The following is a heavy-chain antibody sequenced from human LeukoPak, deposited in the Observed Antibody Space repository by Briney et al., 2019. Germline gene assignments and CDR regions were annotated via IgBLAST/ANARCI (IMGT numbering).Heavy chain of an antibody. J-gene: IGHJ6*03. CDR1: GFTVRNNY. CDR3: ARSTGYCSSTSCFYYYYYMDV. D-gene: IGHD2-2*01. V-gene: IGHV3-66*01. CDR2: IYSGGST. Sequence: GGSLRLSCAASGFTVRNNYMSWVRQAPGKGLEWVSVIYSGGSTYYADSVKGRFTISRDNSKNTLYLQMNSLRAEDTAVYYCARSTGYCSSTSCFYYYYYMDVWGKGTTVTVSS.